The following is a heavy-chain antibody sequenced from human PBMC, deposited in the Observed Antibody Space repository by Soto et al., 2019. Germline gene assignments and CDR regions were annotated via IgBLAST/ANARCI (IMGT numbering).Heavy chain of an antibody. V-gene: IGHV1-18*01. CDR3: ATDAAVAGTGWFDP. CDR1: GYTFGSYG. Sequence: QAQVVQSGAEVKKPGASVKVSCKASGYTFGSYGISWVRQAPGQGLERMGWISAHNGNTKYTQKFQGRVTMTTDTSTNTAYMELRSLSSDDTSVYYCATDAAVAGTGWFDPWGQGTLVTVSS. D-gene: IGHD6-19*01. CDR2: ISAHNGNT. J-gene: IGHJ5*02.